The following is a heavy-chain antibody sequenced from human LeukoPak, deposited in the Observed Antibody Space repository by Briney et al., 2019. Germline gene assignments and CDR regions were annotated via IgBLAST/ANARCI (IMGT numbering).Heavy chain of an antibody. CDR3: ARGLWFGESLSH. Sequence: ASVKVSCKAPGDTFTNYYLHWVRQAPGQGLEWMGIVNPTGSSTIYAQKLQGRVTMTTDTSTSTAYMELRSLRSDDTAVYYCARGLWFGESLSHWGQGTLVTVSS. V-gene: IGHV1-46*01. CDR1: GDTFTNYY. J-gene: IGHJ4*02. D-gene: IGHD3-10*01. CDR2: VNPTGSST.